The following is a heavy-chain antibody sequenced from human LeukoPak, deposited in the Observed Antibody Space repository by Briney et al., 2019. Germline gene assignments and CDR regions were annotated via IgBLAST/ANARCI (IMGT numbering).Heavy chain of an antibody. J-gene: IGHJ4*02. CDR3: TTDKYSGSYYRGIFDY. V-gene: IGHV3-15*07. Sequence: GGSLRLSCAASDFTSTNAWMSWVRQAPGKGLEWVGRIKSKTDGGTTDYAAPVKGRFTISRDDSKTTLHLQMNSLKTEDTAVYYCTTDKYSGSYYRGIFDYWGQGTLVTVSS. CDR1: DFTSTNAW. CDR2: IKSKTDGGTT. D-gene: IGHD1-26*01.